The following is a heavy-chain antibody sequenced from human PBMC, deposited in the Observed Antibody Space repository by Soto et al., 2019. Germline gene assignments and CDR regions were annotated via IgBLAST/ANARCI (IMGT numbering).Heavy chain of an antibody. CDR1: GGSVSSGSYY. J-gene: IGHJ5*02. D-gene: IGHD3-22*01. V-gene: IGHV4-61*01. Sequence: SETLSLTCTVSGGSVSSGSYYWSWIRQPPGKGLEWIGYIYYSGSTNYNPSLKSRVTISVDTSKNQFSLKLSSVTAADTAVYYCASATYYYDSSGYYFFPWGQGTLVTVPS. CDR3: ASATYYYDSSGYYFFP. CDR2: IYYSGST.